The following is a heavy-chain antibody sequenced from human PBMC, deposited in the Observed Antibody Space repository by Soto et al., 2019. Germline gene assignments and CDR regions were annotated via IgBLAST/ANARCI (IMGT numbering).Heavy chain of an antibody. CDR1: GYTFSDFY. J-gene: IGHJ6*02. V-gene: IGHV1-2*02. CDR2: LSPYSGAT. D-gene: IGHD2-2*01. Sequence: QVHLVQTGVEVRKPGASVKVSCTPSGYTFSDFYIHWVRQAPGQGLEWMGCLSPYSGATMNAQGFEGGVTMATNTSISTAYVVLSSLGYDDTARYFCARSSSINLLGVPWFFSKGLDVWGLGTTVIVSS. CDR3: ARSSSINLLGVPWFFSKGLDV.